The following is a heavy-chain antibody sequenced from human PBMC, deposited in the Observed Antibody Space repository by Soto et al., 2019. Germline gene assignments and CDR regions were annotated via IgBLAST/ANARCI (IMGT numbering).Heavy chain of an antibody. CDR3: AKGGHEGYCSGGSCRASFDY. V-gene: IGHV3-23*01. Sequence: GGSLRLSCAASGFTFGSYAINWVRQAPGKGLEWVPTISGSGGSTYYADSLKGRFTISRDNAKNTAHLQMNSLRAEDTAVYYCAKGGHEGYCSGGSCRASFDYWGQGTLVTVSS. CDR1: GFTFGSYA. CDR2: ISGSGGST. D-gene: IGHD2-15*01. J-gene: IGHJ4*02.